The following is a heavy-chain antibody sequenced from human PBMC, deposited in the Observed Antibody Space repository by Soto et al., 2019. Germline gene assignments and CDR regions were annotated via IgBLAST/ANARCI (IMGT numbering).Heavy chain of an antibody. Sequence: QVQLVQSGAEVRKPGASVKVSCKASGYTFTSYNIHWVRQAPGQGLEWMAIIYARGGSTTYAQNPQGRVTVTRDTSTSTVYMELSSLRSDDTATYFCFRGGFDDYEKEGRYWGQGTLVTVSS. CDR2: IYARGGST. CDR1: GYTFTSYN. V-gene: IGHV1-46*01. CDR3: FRGGFDDYEKEGRY. D-gene: IGHD5-12*01. J-gene: IGHJ4*02.